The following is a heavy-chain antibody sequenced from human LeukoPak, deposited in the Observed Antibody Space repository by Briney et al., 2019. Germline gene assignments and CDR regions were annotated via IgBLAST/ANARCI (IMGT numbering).Heavy chain of an antibody. D-gene: IGHD3-10*01. V-gene: IGHV3-53*01. CDR1: GFTVSSNY. Sequence: GGSLRLSCAASGFTVSSNYMSWVRQAPGKGLEWVSVIYSGGSTYYADSVKGRFTISRDNAKNSLYLQMNSLRAEDTAVYYCARGEYYYGSGSFDYWGQGTLVTVSS. CDR2: IYSGGST. CDR3: ARGEYYYGSGSFDY. J-gene: IGHJ4*02.